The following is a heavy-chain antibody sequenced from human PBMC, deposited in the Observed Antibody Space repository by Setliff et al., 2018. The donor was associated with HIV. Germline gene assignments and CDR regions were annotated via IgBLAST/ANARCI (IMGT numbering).Heavy chain of an antibody. CDR1: GFTFSSYW. J-gene: IGHJ5*02. CDR2: IKQDGSEK. D-gene: IGHD5-18*01. CDR3: AALKGYSYGRGCFDP. Sequence: GSLRLSCAASGFTFSSYWMGWVRQAPGKGLEWVANIKQDGSEKYYADSVKGRFTISRDNSKNTVFLQMNSLRGEDTAVYYCAALKGYSYGRGCFDPWGRGTLVTVSS. V-gene: IGHV3-7*05.